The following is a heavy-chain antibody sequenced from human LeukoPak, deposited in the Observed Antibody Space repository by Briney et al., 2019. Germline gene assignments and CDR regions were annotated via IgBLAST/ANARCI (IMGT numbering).Heavy chain of an antibody. V-gene: IGHV3-15*04. J-gene: IGHJ4*02. CDR1: GFTFSNAW. D-gene: IGHD2-8*01. CDR2: IESKTDGGTT. CDR3: TGRAYGY. Sequence: GGSLRLSCAASGFTFSNAWMSWVRQAPGKGLEWVGRIESKTDGGTTDYAAPVKGRFTISRDDSKNTVYLQMNSLKSEDTAVYYCTGRAYGYWGQGTLVTVAS.